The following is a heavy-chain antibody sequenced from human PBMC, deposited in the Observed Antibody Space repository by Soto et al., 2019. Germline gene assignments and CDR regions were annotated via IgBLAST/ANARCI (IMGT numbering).Heavy chain of an antibody. Sequence: ASVKVSCKASGYTFTSSGISWVRQAPGQGLEWMGWISAYNGNTNYAKKLQGRVTMTTDTSTSTAYMELRSLRSDYPAVDYFASDLRVRYFDWPLGFDPWGQGTLVTVSS. CDR2: ISAYNGNT. D-gene: IGHD3-9*01. CDR3: ASDLRVRYFDWPLGFDP. CDR1: GYTFTSSG. V-gene: IGHV1-18*01. J-gene: IGHJ5*02.